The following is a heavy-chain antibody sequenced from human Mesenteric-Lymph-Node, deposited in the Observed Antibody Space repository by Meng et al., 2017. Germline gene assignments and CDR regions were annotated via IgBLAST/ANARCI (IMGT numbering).Heavy chain of an antibody. CDR3: ARGIVGGYGGDSWFDP. V-gene: IGHV1-2*06. CDR1: GHTFTDYY. D-gene: IGHD3-3*02. Sequence: QVQLVQSGAEVKKPGASAKVSCKASGHTFTDYYMQWVRQAPGQGLEWMGRLNPNRGDTNYAQKFQGRVTMTRVTSISTAYMELSRLTSDDTAVYYCARGIVGGYGGDSWFDPWGQGTLVTVSS. CDR2: LNPNRGDT. J-gene: IGHJ5*02.